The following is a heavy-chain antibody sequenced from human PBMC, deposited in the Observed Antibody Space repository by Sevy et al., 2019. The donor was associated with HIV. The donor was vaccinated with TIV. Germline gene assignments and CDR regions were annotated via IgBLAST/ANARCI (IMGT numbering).Heavy chain of an antibody. CDR3: ARGHVGSYVYYYYYGMDV. Sequence: SETLSLTCAVYGGSFSGYYLSWMRRPPGKGLEWIGEINHSGSTNYSPSLKSRVTISVDTSKNQFSLKLTSVTAADTGVYFCARGHVGSYVYYYYYGMDVWGQGTPVTVSS. CDR1: GGSFSGYY. J-gene: IGHJ6*02. CDR2: INHSGST. D-gene: IGHD5-18*01. V-gene: IGHV4-34*01.